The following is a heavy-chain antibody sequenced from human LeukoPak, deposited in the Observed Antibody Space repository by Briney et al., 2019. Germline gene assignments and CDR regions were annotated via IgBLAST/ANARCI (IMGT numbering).Heavy chain of an antibody. CDR1: GFTLRSYW. CDR3: ARDRAMDDY. J-gene: IGHJ4*02. CDR2: IKQDGSEK. D-gene: IGHD3-10*01. Sequence: GGSLRLSCAASGFTLRSYWKNWVRQAPGKGVEWVANIKQDGSEKYYVDSVKGRFTISKDNAKNSLYLQMNSLRAQDTAVYYCARDRAMDDYWGQGTLVTVSS. V-gene: IGHV3-7*01.